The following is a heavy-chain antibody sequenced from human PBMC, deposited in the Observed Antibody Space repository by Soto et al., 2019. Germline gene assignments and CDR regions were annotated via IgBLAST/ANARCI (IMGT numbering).Heavy chain of an antibody. CDR2: ISSSSSTI. D-gene: IGHD2-15*01. J-gene: IGHJ4*02. CDR1: GFTFSGYN. Sequence: EVQLVESGGGLVQPGGSLRLSCAASGFTFSGYNMNWVRQAPGKGLEWVSYISSSSSTIYYADSVKGRFTISRDNAKTSLYLQMNRLRAEDTAVYYCASSSRWLLGGLDYWGQGTLVTVSS. CDR3: ASSSRWLLGGLDY. V-gene: IGHV3-48*01.